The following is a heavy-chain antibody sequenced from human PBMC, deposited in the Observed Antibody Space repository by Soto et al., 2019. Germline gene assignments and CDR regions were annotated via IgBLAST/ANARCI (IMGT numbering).Heavy chain of an antibody. Sequence: GGSLRLSCAASGFTFSDYYMSWIRQAPGKGLEWVSYISSSGSTIYYADSVKGRFTISRENAKNSLYLQMNSLRAEDTAVYYCARDPYYDFWSGSGGLDYWGQGTLVTVSS. CDR1: GFTFSDYY. V-gene: IGHV3-11*01. J-gene: IGHJ4*02. CDR3: ARDPYYDFWSGSGGLDY. CDR2: ISSSGSTI. D-gene: IGHD3-3*01.